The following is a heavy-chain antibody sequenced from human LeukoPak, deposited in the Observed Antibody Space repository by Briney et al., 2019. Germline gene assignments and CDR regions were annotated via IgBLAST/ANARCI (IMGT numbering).Heavy chain of an antibody. D-gene: IGHD3-9*01. J-gene: IGHJ4*02. CDR2: IYYSGST. Sequence: SETLSLTCAVYGGSFSSYYWSWIRQPPGKGLEWIGYIYYSGSTNYNPSLKSRVTISVDTSKNQFSLKLSSVTAADTAVYYCARGSLPERYFDWLFGYYFDYWGQGTLVTVSS. V-gene: IGHV4-59*01. CDR1: GGSFSSYY. CDR3: ARGSLPERYFDWLFGYYFDY.